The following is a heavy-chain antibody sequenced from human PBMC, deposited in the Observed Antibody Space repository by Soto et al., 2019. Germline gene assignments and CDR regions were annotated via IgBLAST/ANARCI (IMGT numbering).Heavy chain of an antibody. CDR2: IVVGTNNT. D-gene: IGHD3-9*01. CDR1: GLSFSSSA. CDR3: ARGRWGFDWLLHYYGMDF. V-gene: IGHV1-58*02. J-gene: IGHJ6*02. Sequence: SVKVSCKTSGLSFSSSAMQWVRQAPGQRLEWIGWIVVGTNNTHYAQNLQERVTITRDMSTSSVYMELSSLRPEDTAVYYCARGRWGFDWLLHYYGMDFWGQGTTVTVAS.